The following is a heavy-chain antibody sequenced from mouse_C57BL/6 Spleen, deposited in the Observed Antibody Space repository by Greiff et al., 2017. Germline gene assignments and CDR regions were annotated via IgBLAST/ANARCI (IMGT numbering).Heavy chain of an antibody. CDR1: GFNIKNTY. Sequence: EVQGVESVAELVRPGASVKLSCTASGFNIKNTYMHWVKQRPEQGLEWIGRIDPANGNTKYAPKFQGKATITADTSSNTAYLQLSSLTSEDTAIYYCATYDYDDGPSFAYWGQGTLVTVSA. V-gene: IGHV14-3*01. J-gene: IGHJ3*01. CDR2: IDPANGNT. D-gene: IGHD2-4*01. CDR3: ATYDYDDGPSFAY.